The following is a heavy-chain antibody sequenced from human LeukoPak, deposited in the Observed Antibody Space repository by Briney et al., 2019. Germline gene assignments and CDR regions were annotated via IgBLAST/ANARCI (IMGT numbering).Heavy chain of an antibody. CDR2: INPNSGGT. CDR3: ARDGPNYYDSSGYYDAFDI. V-gene: IGHV1-2*02. D-gene: IGHD3-22*01. Sequence: ASVKVSCKASGYPFTGYYMHWVRQAPGQGLEWMGWINPNSGGTNYAQKFQGRVTMTRDTSISTAYMELSRLRSDDTAVYYCARDGPNYYDSSGYYDAFDIWGQGTMVTVSS. J-gene: IGHJ3*02. CDR1: GYPFTGYY.